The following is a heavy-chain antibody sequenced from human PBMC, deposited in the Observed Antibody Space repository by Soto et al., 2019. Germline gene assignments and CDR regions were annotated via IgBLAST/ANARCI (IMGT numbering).Heavy chain of an antibody. J-gene: IGHJ4*02. CDR2: IYSGGST. V-gene: IGHV3-53*01. Sequence: PGGSLRLSCAASGFTVSSNYMSWVRQAPGKGLEWVSVIYSGGSTYYADSVKGRFTISRDNSESTLYLKMNSLRADDTAVYYCAKDRNIYGSRAFDYWGQGTLVTVSS. CDR1: GFTVSSNY. CDR3: AKDRNIYGSRAFDY. D-gene: IGHD3-10*01.